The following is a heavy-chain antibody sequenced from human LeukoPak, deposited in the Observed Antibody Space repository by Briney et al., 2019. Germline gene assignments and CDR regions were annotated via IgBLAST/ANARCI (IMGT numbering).Heavy chain of an antibody. J-gene: IGHJ4*02. D-gene: IGHD2-2*02. V-gene: IGHV1-69*05. CDR1: GGTFRSYA. CDR2: IIPFFGTV. Sequence: SVKVSCKASGGTFRSYAISWVRQAPGQGLEWMGGIIPFFGTVNYGQKLQGRVTITTDESTSTAYMELRSLRSDDTGVYYCASGTGYCSSTSCYTVGDFDYWGQGTLVTVSS. CDR3: ASGTGYCSSTSCYTVGDFDY.